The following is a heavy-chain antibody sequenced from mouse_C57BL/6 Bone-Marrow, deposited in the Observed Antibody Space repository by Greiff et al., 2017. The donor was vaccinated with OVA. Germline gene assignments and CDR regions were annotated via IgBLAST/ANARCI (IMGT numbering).Heavy chain of an antibody. CDR3: ARQGYGSSYNYFDY. CDR2: INSDGGST. J-gene: IGHJ2*01. Sequence: VQLKESGGGLVQPGESLKLSCESNEYEFPSHDMSWVRKTPEKRLELVAAINSDGGSTYYPDTMERRVIISRDNTKKTSYLQMSSLRSEDTALYYCARQGYGSSYNYFDYWGQGTTLTVSS. CDR1: EYEFPSHD. D-gene: IGHD1-1*01. V-gene: IGHV5-2*01.